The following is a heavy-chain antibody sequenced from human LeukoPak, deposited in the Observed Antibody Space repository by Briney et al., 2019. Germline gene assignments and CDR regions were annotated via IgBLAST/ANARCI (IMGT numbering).Heavy chain of an antibody. D-gene: IGHD5-18*01. V-gene: IGHV4-34*01. CDR3: ARDRWLNLYFDY. J-gene: IGHJ4*02. CDR1: GGSFSGYY. CDR2: INHSGST. Sequence: WETLSLTCAVYGGSFSGYYWSWIRQPPGKGLEWIGEINHSGSTNYNPSLKSRVTISVDTSKNQFSLKLSSVTAADTAVYYCARDRWLNLYFDYWGQGTLVTVSS.